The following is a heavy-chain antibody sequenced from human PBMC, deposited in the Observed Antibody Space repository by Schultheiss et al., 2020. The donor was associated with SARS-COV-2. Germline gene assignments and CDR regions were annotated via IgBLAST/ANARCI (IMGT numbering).Heavy chain of an antibody. CDR3: ARGRSSSAPHYGMDV. V-gene: IGHV4-38-2*02. CDR2: IYYSGST. CDR1: GYSISSGYY. D-gene: IGHD6-6*01. Sequence: SETLSLTCTVSGYSISSGYYWGWIRQPPGKGLEWIGYIYYSGSTYYNPSLKSRVTISVDTSKNQFSLKLSSVTAADTAVYYCARGRSSSAPHYGMDVWGQGTTVTVSS. J-gene: IGHJ6*02.